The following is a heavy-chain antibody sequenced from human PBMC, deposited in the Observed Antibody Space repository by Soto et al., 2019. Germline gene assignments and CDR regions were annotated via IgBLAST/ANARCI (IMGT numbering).Heavy chain of an antibody. D-gene: IGHD2-15*01. CDR3: AKEKTGTLLLYYFDY. CDR1: GFTFSSYA. CDR2: ISGSGGST. V-gene: IGHV3-23*01. J-gene: IGHJ4*02. Sequence: GGSLRLSCAASGFTFSSYAMSWVRQAPGKGLEWVSAISGSGGSTYYADSVKGRFTISRDNSKNTLYLQMNSLRAEDTAVYYCAKEKTGTLLLYYFDYWRQGTLVTVSS.